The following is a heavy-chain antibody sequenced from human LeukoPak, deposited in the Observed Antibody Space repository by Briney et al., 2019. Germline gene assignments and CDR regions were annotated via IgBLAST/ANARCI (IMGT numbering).Heavy chain of an antibody. CDR2: IRSKANSYAT. Sequence: PGGSLRLSCAASGFTFSGSAMHWVRQASGKGLEWVGRIRSKANSYATAYAASVKGRFTISRDDSKNTAYLQMNSLKTEDTAVYYCTTRPIYNWNDRIVRAFDIWGQGTMVTVSS. D-gene: IGHD1-20*01. CDR1: GFTFSGSA. V-gene: IGHV3-73*01. J-gene: IGHJ3*02. CDR3: TTRPIYNWNDRIVRAFDI.